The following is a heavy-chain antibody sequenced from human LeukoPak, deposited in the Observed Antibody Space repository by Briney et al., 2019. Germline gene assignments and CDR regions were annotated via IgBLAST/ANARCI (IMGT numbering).Heavy chain of an antibody. J-gene: IGHJ4*02. D-gene: IGHD1-26*01. V-gene: IGHV1-69*05. Sequence: SVKVSCKASGGTFSSYAISWVRQAPGQGLEWMGGIIPIFGTANYAQKFQGRVTITTDESTSTAYMELSSLRSEDTAVYYCAVNSGSYSLLWEYLYYFDYWGQGTLVTVSS. CDR1: GGTFSSYA. CDR2: IIPIFGTA. CDR3: AVNSGSYSLLWEYLYYFDY.